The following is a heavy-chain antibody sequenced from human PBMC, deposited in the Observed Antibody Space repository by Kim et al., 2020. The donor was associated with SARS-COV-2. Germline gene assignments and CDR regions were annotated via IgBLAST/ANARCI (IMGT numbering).Heavy chain of an antibody. CDR2: T. Sequence: TAYAASVKGRFTISRDDSKNTAYLQMNSLKTEDTAVYYCTRHSSRFVRDYWGQGTLVTVSS. D-gene: IGHD2-15*01. CDR3: TRHSSRFVRDY. V-gene: IGHV3-73*01. J-gene: IGHJ4*02.